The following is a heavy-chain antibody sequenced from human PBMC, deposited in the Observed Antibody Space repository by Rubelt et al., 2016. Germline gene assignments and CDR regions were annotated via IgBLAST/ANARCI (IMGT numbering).Heavy chain of an antibody. CDR3: ARDRGRDDYNFLAHPGAAFDL. D-gene: IGHD5-24*01. V-gene: IGHV3-66*01. Sequence: GFSVSSYYINWVRQAPGKGLEWVSGIYSGGITYYADSVKGKFSISRDNSKNTLYLQMNSLRAEDTAVYYCARDRGRDDYNFLAHPGAAFDLWGQGTMVTVSS. CDR1: GFSVSSYY. CDR2: IYSGGIT. J-gene: IGHJ3*01.